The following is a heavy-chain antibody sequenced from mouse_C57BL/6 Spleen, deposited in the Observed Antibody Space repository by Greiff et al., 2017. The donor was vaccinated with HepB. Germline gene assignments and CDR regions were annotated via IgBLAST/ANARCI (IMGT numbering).Heavy chain of an antibody. Sequence: VQLQQSGPELVKPGASVKISCKASGYSFTDYNMNWVKQSNGKSLEWIGVINPNYGTTSYNQKFKGKATLTVDQTSSTAYMQPNSLTSEDSAVYYCARGKLITTVVGFDYWGQGTTLTVSS. CDR2: INPNYGTT. D-gene: IGHD1-1*01. CDR1: GYSFTDYN. J-gene: IGHJ2*01. CDR3: ARGKLITTVVGFDY. V-gene: IGHV1-39*01.